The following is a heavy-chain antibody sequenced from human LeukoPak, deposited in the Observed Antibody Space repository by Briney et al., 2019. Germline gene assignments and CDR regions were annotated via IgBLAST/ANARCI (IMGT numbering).Heavy chain of an antibody. V-gene: IGHV1-69*05. J-gene: IGHJ4*02. CDR3: ARGLYCGGDCYLY. D-gene: IGHD2-21*02. CDR1: GGTFSSYA. CDR2: IIPIFGTA. Sequence: SVTVSCKASGGTFSSYAISWVRQAPGQGLEWMGGIIPIFGTANYAQKFQGRVTITTDESTSKAYMELSSLRSEDTAVYYCARGLYCGGDCYLYWGQGTLVTVSS.